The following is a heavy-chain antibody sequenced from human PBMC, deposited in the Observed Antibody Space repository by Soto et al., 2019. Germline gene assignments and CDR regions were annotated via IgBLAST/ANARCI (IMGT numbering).Heavy chain of an antibody. J-gene: IGHJ1*01. D-gene: IGHD6-19*01. CDR3: ATEGDSSGWYVRLQH. Sequence: QVQLVQSGAEVKKPGASVKVSCKASGYTFTSYGISWVRQAPGQGLEWMGWISAYNGNTNYAQKLQGRVTMTTDTSTSTADMELRSMRSDDTAVYYCATEGDSSGWYVRLQHWGQGTLVTVSS. CDR1: GYTFTSYG. V-gene: IGHV1-18*01. CDR2: ISAYNGNT.